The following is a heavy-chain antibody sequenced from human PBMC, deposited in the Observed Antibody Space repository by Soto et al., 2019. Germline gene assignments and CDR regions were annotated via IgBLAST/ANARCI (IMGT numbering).Heavy chain of an antibody. D-gene: IGHD6-19*01. CDR2: ISGSGGST. Sequence: GGSLRLSCAASGFTFSSYAMSWVRQAPGKGLEWVSAISGSGGSTYYADSVKGRFTISIDNSKNTLYLQMKSLRAEDTAVYYCAKGVHAVKWLVPFYFDYWGQGTLVTVSS. CDR1: GFTFSSYA. V-gene: IGHV3-23*01. CDR3: AKGVHAVKWLVPFYFDY. J-gene: IGHJ4*02.